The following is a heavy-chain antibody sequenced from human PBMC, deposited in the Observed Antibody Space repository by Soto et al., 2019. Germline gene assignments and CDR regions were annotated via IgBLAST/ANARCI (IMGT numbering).Heavy chain of an antibody. J-gene: IGHJ6*03. Sequence: PGGSLRLSCAASGFTFSSYGMTWVRQAPGKGLEWVSTIGGSGGSTHYTESVKGRFTISRDNSKNTLYLQMNSLRAEDTAVYYCAKKSGPITTTPFYYYYYMDVWGKGTTVTVSS. CDR2: IGGSGGST. CDR3: AKKSGPITTTPFYYYYYMDV. D-gene: IGHD1-26*01. V-gene: IGHV3-23*01. CDR1: GFTFSSYG.